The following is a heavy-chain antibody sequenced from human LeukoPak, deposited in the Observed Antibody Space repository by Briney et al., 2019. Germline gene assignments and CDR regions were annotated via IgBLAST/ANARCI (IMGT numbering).Heavy chain of an antibody. CDR2: IVPDGSNT. CDR3: AKRDCSSTNCLKNRYFDL. CDR1: GFTFSGYS. J-gene: IGHJ2*01. V-gene: IGHV3-23*01. Sequence: GGSLRLSCAASGFTFSGYSMMWVRQAPGRGLEWVSAIVPDGSNTYYADSVKGRFTISRDNSKDTLYLQLNSLRAEDTAVYFCAKRDCSSTNCLKNRYFDLWGRGTLVTVSS. D-gene: IGHD2-2*01.